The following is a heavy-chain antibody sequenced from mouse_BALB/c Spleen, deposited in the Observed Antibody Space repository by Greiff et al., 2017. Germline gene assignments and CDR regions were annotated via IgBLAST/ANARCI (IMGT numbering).Heavy chain of an antibody. CDR1: GFTFSSFG. CDR2: ISSGSSTI. V-gene: IGHV5-17*02. J-gene: IGHJ4*01. Sequence: EVKVVESGGGLVQPGGSRKLSCAASGFTFSSFGMHWVRQAPEKGLEWVAYISSGSSTIYYADTVKGRFTISRDNPKNTLFLQMTSLRSEDTAMYYCARSGRGGDAMDYWGQGTSVTVSS. D-gene: IGHD1-1*02. CDR3: ARSGRGGDAMDY.